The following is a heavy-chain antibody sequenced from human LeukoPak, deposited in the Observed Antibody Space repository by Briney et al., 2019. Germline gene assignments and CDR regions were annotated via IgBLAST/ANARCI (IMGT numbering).Heavy chain of an antibody. CDR1: GFTFSSYS. CDR2: ILHDGSNE. V-gene: IGHV3-30*03. CDR3: ARDPCSGGSCFRYYGMDV. D-gene: IGHD2-15*01. J-gene: IGHJ6*02. Sequence: GGSLRLSCAASGFTFSSYSMNWVRQAPGKGLEWVAFILHDGSNENYADSVKGRFTISRDNSKNLLYLQMNSLRAEDTAVYFCARDPCSGGSCFRYYGMDVWGQGTTVTVSS.